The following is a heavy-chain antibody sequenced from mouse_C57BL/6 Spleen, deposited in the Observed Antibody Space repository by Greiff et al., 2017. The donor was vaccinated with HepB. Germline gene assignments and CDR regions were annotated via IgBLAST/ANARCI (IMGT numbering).Heavy chain of an antibody. CDR3: ASPYSN. Sequence: EVQLQQSGPELVKPGASVKISCKASGYTFTDYYMNWVKQSHGKSLEWIGDINPNNGGTSYNQKFKGKATLTVDKSSSTAYMELRSLTSEDSAVYYCASPYSNLGQGTLVTVSA. V-gene: IGHV1-26*01. D-gene: IGHD2-5*01. CDR2: INPNNGGT. J-gene: IGHJ3*01. CDR1: GYTFTDYY.